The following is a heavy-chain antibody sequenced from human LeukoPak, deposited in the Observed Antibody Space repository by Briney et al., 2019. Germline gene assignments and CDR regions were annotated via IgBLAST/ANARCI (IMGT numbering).Heavy chain of an antibody. CDR2: IYYSGST. CDR3: ARGRGYCSGGSCYSGSGMDV. D-gene: IGHD2-15*01. CDR1: GGSISSSSYY. Sequence: SETLSLTCTVSGGSISSSSYYWGWLRQPPGKGLEWIGSIYYSGSTYYNPSLKSRVTISVDTSKNQFSLKLSSVTAADTAVYYCARGRGYCSGGSCYSGSGMDVWGQGTTVTVSS. V-gene: IGHV4-39*07. J-gene: IGHJ6*02.